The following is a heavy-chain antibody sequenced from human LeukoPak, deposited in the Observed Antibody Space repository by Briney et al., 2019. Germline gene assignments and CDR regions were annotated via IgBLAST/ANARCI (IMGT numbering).Heavy chain of an antibody. J-gene: IGHJ4*02. CDR2: IIPIFGTA. Sequence: SVKVSCKASGGTFSSYAISWVRQAPGQGLDWIGRIIPIFGTAKYAQKFEDRVTITTDESTSTAYMELSSLRSEDTAVYYCARERQCSSTSCHYDYWGQGTLVTVSS. CDR1: GGTFSSYA. CDR3: ARERQCSSTSCHYDY. V-gene: IGHV1-69*05. D-gene: IGHD2-2*01.